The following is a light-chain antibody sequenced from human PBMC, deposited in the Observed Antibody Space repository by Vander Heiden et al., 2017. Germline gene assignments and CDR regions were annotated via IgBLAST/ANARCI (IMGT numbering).Light chain of an antibody. CDR3: QSYDSSLSGWV. J-gene: IGLJ3*02. V-gene: IGLV1-40*01. CDR2: GNL. CDR1: SSNIGSGYD. Sequence: QSVLTQPPSVSGPPGRRVTISWTGSSSNIGSGYDVHWYQQLPGTAPKLLIFGNLNRPSGVPDRFSGSKSGTSASLAITGLQAEDDADYYCQSYDSSLSGWVFGGGTKLTVL.